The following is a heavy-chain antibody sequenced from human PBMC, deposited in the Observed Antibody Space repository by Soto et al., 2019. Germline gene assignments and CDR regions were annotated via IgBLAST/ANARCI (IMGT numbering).Heavy chain of an antibody. D-gene: IGHD5-12*01. V-gene: IGHV1-69*12. CDR1: GGTFNSYV. CDR2: IISIFGTP. Sequence: QVQLVQSGAEVKKPGSSVKVSCKASGGTFNSYVFNWVRQAPGHGLEWMGGIISIFGTPNYGQKFQGRVTITAEESTSTCFMELSSLTSEDTAIYYCARDLGSGYDPGDYWGQGTLVTVSS. J-gene: IGHJ4*02. CDR3: ARDLGSGYDPGDY.